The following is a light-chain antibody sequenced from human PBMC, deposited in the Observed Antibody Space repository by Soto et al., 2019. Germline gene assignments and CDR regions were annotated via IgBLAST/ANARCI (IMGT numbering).Light chain of an antibody. Sequence: QSALTQPASVSGSPGQSITISCTGTSSDVGSYKLVSWYQQHPGKAPKLMIYEGSKRPSGVSNRFSGSKSGNTDSLTISGLQAEEEVDYYCCSYAGSSTFVVCGGGTKLTVL. CDR3: CSYAGSSTFVV. J-gene: IGLJ2*01. CDR1: SSDVGSYKL. V-gene: IGLV2-23*01. CDR2: EGS.